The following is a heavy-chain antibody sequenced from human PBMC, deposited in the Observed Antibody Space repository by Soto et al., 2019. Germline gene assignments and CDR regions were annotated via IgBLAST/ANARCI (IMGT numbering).Heavy chain of an antibody. CDR1: GFTFSSYA. J-gene: IGHJ4*02. CDR2: ISYDGSNK. V-gene: IGHV3-30-3*01. Sequence: QVQLVESGGGVVQPGRSLRLSCAASGFTFSSYAMHWVRQAPGKGLEWGAVISYDGSNKYYADSVKGRFTISRDNSKNTLYLQMNSLRAEDTAVYYCASLWDYWGQGTLVTVSS. CDR3: ASLWDY.